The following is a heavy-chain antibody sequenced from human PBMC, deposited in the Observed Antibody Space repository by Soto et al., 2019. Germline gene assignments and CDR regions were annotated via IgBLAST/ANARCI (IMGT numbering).Heavy chain of an antibody. V-gene: IGHV1-69*13. CDR3: ARDLYGDSDLRYYYYGMDV. J-gene: IGHJ6*02. Sequence: SVKVSCKASGGTFSSYAISWVRQAPGQGLEWMGGIIPIFGTANYAQKFQGRVTITADESTSTAYMELSSLRSEDTAVYYCARDLYGDSDLRYYYYGMDVWGQGTTVTVSS. CDR2: IIPIFGTA. D-gene: IGHD4-17*01. CDR1: GGTFSSYA.